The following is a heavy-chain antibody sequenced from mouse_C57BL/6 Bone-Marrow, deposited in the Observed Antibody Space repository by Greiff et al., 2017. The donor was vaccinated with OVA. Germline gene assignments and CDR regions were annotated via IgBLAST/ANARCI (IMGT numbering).Heavy chain of an antibody. CDR3: ARCYGSSYVYFDY. J-gene: IGHJ2*01. D-gene: IGHD1-1*01. CDR2: INPNYGTT. CDR1: GYSFTDYN. V-gene: IGHV1-39*01. Sequence: VHVKQSGPELVKPGASVKISCKASGYSFTDYNMNWVKQSNGKSLEWIGVINPNYGTTSYNQKFKGKATLTVDQSSSTAYMQLNSLTSEDSAVYYCARCYGSSYVYFDYWGQGTTLTVSS.